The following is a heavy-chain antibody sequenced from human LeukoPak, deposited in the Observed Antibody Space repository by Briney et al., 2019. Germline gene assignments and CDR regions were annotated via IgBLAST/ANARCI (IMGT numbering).Heavy chain of an antibody. CDR1: GFTFSSYW. D-gene: IGHD1-1*01. Sequence: GGSLRLSCAASGFTFSSYWMHWVRQAPGKGLEWVSTISNSDRNTYYAESVKGRFTISRDNSKNTLYLQMNSLTAEDTAIYYCAKATGNLGNWGQGTLVTVSS. CDR3: AKATGNLGN. J-gene: IGHJ4*02. CDR2: ISNSDRNT. V-gene: IGHV3-23*01.